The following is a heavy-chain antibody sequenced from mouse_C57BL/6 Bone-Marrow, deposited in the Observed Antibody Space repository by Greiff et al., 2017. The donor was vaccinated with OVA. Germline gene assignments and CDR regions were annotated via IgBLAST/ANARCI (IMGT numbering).Heavy chain of an antibody. Sequence: EVQLQQSGPELVKPGASVKISCKASGYSFTGYYMNWVKQSPEKSLEWIGEINPSTGGTTYNQKFKAKATLTVDKSSSTAYMQLKSLTSEDSAVYYWARKGWLLPFYFDYWGQGTTLTVSS. V-gene: IGHV1-42*01. D-gene: IGHD2-3*01. CDR2: INPSTGGT. J-gene: IGHJ2*01. CDR3: ARKGWLLPFYFDY. CDR1: GYSFTGYY.